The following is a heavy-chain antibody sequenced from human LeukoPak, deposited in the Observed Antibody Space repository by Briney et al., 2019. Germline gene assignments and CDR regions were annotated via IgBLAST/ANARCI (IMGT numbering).Heavy chain of an antibody. CDR3: ARVSNYYDSSDYIGDAFDI. Sequence: GASVKVSCKASGGTFSSYAISWVRQAPGQGLEWMGRIIPIFGTANYAQKFQGRVTITTDESTSTAYMELSSLRSEDTAVYYCARVSNYYDSSDYIGDAFDIWGQGTMVTVSS. D-gene: IGHD3-22*01. CDR1: GGTFSSYA. V-gene: IGHV1-69*05. J-gene: IGHJ3*02. CDR2: IIPIFGTA.